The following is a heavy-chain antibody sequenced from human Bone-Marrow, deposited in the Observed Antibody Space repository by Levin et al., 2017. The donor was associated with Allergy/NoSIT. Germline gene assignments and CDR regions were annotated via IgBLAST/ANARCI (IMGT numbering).Heavy chain of an antibody. J-gene: IGHJ6*02. CDR3: ARHISVFRWSYYYYGIDA. Sequence: SCTVSGASIESHYWSWVRQAPGKGLEWIGSIYHSGSSAYNPSLKRRVTILENMSYNQFSLRLRSVTAADTAVYYCARHISVFRWSYYYYGIDAWGPGTTVIVSS. CDR1: GASIESHY. V-gene: IGHV4-59*08. D-gene: IGHD3-16*01. CDR2: IYHSGSS.